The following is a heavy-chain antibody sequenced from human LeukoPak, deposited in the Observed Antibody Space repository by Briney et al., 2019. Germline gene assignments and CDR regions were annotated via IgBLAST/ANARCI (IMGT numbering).Heavy chain of an antibody. CDR3: ARDGVIPFDY. V-gene: IGHV4-39*07. J-gene: IGHJ4*02. D-gene: IGHD3-16*02. CDR1: GGSISSSSYY. CDR2: IFYSGST. Sequence: SETLSLTCTVSGGSISSSSYYWGWIRQPPGKGLEWIGSIFYSGSTYYNPSLKSRVTISVDTSKNQFSLKLSSVTAADTAVYYCARDGVIPFDYWGQGTLVTVSS.